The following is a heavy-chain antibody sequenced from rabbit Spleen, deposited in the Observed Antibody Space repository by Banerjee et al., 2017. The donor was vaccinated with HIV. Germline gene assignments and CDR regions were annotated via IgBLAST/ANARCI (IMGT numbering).Heavy chain of an antibody. CDR2: IGTATSGGT. CDR3: AGDWSSVAYGSNL. Sequence: QSLEESGGDLVKPGASLTLTCTASGIDFSSKSVYWVRQAPGKGLEWIACIGTATSGGTYYASWAKGRFTISKTSSTTVTLQMTSLTAADTATYFCAGDWSSVAYGSNLWGPGTLVTVS. J-gene: IGHJ4*01. V-gene: IGHV1S40*01. CDR1: GIDFSSKS. D-gene: IGHD1-1*01.